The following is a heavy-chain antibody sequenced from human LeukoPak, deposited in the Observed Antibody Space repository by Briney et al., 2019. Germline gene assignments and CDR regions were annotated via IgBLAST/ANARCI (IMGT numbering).Heavy chain of an antibody. Sequence: PGGSLRLSCAASGFTVSSNYMSWVRQAPGKGLELVSVIYSGGSTYYADSVKGRFTISRDNSKNTLYLQMNSLRAEDTAVYYCARAEPSCSSTSCYIAYFDYWGQGTLVTVSS. D-gene: IGHD2-2*02. J-gene: IGHJ4*02. CDR3: ARAEPSCSSTSCYIAYFDY. CDR1: GFTVSSNY. V-gene: IGHV3-66*02. CDR2: IYSGGST.